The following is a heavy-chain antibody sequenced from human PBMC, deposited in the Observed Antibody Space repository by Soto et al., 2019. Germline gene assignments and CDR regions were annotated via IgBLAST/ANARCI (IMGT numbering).Heavy chain of an antibody. CDR2: IIPIFGTA. Sequence: GASVKVSCKASGGTFSSYAISWVRQAPGQGLEWMGGIIPIFGTANYAQKFQGRVTITADESTSTAYMELSSLRSEDTAVYYCARGQYYYDSSGYYRFDYWGQGTLVTVSS. CDR1: GGTFSSYA. J-gene: IGHJ4*02. V-gene: IGHV1-69*13. D-gene: IGHD3-22*01. CDR3: ARGQYYYDSSGYYRFDY.